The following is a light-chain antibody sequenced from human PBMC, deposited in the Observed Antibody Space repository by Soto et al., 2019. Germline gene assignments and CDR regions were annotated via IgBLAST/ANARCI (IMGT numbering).Light chain of an antibody. V-gene: IGKV3-11*01. CDR3: QQRNFWPLS. Sequence: NVLTQSPAILSLSPGDRATLSCRASQIIGSYLAWYQQKPGQAPRLLIYDASNRATGIPARFSGSGSETEFTLTIDSLEPEDSAVYYCQQRNFWPLSFGPGTRVEIK. CDR1: QIIGSY. J-gene: IGKJ3*01. CDR2: DAS.